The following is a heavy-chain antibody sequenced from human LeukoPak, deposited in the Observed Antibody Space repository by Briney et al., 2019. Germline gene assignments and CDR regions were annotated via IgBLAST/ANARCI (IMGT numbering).Heavy chain of an antibody. V-gene: IGHV3-23*01. CDR2: ISGSGGST. CDR3: AGYYYDSSGYRYYFDY. J-gene: IGHJ4*02. CDR1: GFTFSSYA. Sequence: GGSLRLSCAASGFTFSSYAMSWVRQAPGKGLEWVSAISGSGGSTYHADSVKGRFTISRDNSKNTLYLQMNSLRAEDTAVYYCAGYYYDSSGYRYYFDYWGQGTLVTVSS. D-gene: IGHD3-22*01.